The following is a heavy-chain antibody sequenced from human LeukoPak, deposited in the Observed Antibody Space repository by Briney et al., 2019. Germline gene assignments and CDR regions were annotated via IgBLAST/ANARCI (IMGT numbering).Heavy chain of an antibody. CDR1: GGTFSSYA. V-gene: IGHV1-69*01. CDR3: ARATYYDFWSGLAY. D-gene: IGHD3-3*01. J-gene: IGHJ4*02. CDR2: IIPLYGTA. Sequence: GSSVKVSCKASGGTFSSYAFSWVRQAPGQGLEWMGGIIPLYGTANYAQRFQGRVTITADESTSTAYMELSSLRSEDTAVYYCARATYYDFWSGLAYWGQGTLVTVSS.